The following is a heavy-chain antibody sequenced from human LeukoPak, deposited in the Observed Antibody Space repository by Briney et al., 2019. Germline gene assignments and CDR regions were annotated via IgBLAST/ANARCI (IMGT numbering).Heavy chain of an antibody. CDR3: AKDRGYYDSSGYYAQGIDY. CDR2: IRYDGSNK. J-gene: IGHJ4*02. Sequence: GGSLRLSCAASGFTFSSYGMHWVRQAPGKGLEWVAFIRYDGSNKYYADSVKGRFTISRDNSKNTLHLQMNSLRAEDTAVYYCAKDRGYYDSSGYYAQGIDYWGQGTLVTVSS. CDR1: GFTFSSYG. D-gene: IGHD3-22*01. V-gene: IGHV3-30*02.